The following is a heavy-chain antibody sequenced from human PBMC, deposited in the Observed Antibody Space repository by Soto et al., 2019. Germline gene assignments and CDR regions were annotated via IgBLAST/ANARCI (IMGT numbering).Heavy chain of an antibody. Sequence: GGSLRLSCAASGITFSNHALSWVRQAPGKGLEWISYISTSSNSIYYADSVKGRFTISRDNAKNSLYLQMNSLRAEDSALYYCARSGNYRLDCWGQGTLVTVSS. CDR1: GITFSNHA. V-gene: IGHV3-48*01. CDR2: ISTSSNSI. J-gene: IGHJ4*02. D-gene: IGHD1-26*01. CDR3: ARSGNYRLDC.